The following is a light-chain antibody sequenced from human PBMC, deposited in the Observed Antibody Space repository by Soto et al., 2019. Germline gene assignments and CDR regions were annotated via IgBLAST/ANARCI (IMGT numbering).Light chain of an antibody. Sequence: IVLTQAQGTLYLAPGERATLSCRASQSVSSSYLAWYQQKPGQAPWLLSYGAASRATVIPDRFIGSESGTDFTLTISRLEHEDFAVYYCQQYASSPFTFGPGTNGDIK. V-gene: IGKV3-20*01. J-gene: IGKJ3*01. CDR1: QSVSSSY. CDR3: QQYASSPFT. CDR2: GAA.